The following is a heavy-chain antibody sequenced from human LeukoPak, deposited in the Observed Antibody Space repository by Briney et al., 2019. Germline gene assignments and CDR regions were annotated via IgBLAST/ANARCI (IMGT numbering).Heavy chain of an antibody. CDR3: AKATKYQLLSHFDY. CDR2: ISGDGGST. Sequence: GGSLRLPCAASGFTFVDYTMHWVRQAPGKGLEWVSLISGDGGSTYFADSVKGRFTISRDNSIQSLYLQMNSLRTEDTGLYYCAKATKYQLLSHFDYWGQGTLVTVSS. CDR1: GFTFVDYT. D-gene: IGHD2-2*01. V-gene: IGHV3-43*02. J-gene: IGHJ4*02.